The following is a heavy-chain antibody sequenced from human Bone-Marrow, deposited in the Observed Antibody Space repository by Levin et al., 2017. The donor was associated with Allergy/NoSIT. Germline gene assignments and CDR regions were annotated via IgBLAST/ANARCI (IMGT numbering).Heavy chain of an antibody. Sequence: GGSLRLSCAASGFTFSRYDMHWVRQGTGKGLEWVSGIGVGGEPYYPVSVKGRFTISREDAKNSLSLQMNSLRAGDTAVYYCARVANYFYMDVWGKGTTVTVS. CDR1: GFTFSRYD. D-gene: IGHD2/OR15-2a*01. V-gene: IGHV3-13*04. J-gene: IGHJ6*03. CDR2: IGVGGEP. CDR3: ARVANYFYMDV.